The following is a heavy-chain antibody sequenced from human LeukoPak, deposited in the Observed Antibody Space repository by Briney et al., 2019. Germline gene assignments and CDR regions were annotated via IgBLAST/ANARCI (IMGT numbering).Heavy chain of an antibody. Sequence: GGSLRLSCAASGFAVSTNYLSWVRQAPGKGLEWVSVIYSDGSTYYTDSVKGRFTISRDNSKNTLYLQMNRLRPEHTAVYYCARDQRSESYYPWGWFDPWGQGTLVTVSS. CDR3: ARDQRSESYYPWGWFDP. CDR1: GFAVSTNY. CDR2: IYSDGST. J-gene: IGHJ5*02. V-gene: IGHV3-66*02. D-gene: IGHD1-26*01.